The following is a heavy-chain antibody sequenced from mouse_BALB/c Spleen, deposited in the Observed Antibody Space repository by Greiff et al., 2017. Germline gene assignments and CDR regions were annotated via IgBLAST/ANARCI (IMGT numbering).Heavy chain of an antibody. D-gene: IGHD4-1*02. CDR1: GFSLTGYG. CDR3: ASNWDDWYFDV. CDR2: IWGDGST. J-gene: IGHJ1*01. V-gene: IGHV2-6-7*01. Sequence: VQLQESGPGLVAPSQSLSITCTVSGFSLTGYGVNWVRQPPGKGLEWLGMIWGDGSTDYNSALKSRLSISKDNSKSQVFLKMNSLQTDDTARYYCASNWDDWYFDVWGAGTTVTVSS.